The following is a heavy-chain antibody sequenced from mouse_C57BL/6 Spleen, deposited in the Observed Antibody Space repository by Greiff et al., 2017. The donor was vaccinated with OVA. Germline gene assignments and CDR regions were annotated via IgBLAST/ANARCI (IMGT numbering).Heavy chain of an antibody. CDR1: GFNIKDYY. D-gene: IGHD2-14*01. Sequence: VHVKQSGAELVRPGASVKLSCTASGFNIKDYYMHWVKQRPEQGLEWIGRIDPEDGDTEYAPKFQGKATMTADTSSNTAYLQLSSLTSEDTAVYYCTTFSGTNFDYWGQGTTLTVSS. V-gene: IGHV14-1*01. J-gene: IGHJ2*01. CDR2: IDPEDGDT. CDR3: TTFSGTNFDY.